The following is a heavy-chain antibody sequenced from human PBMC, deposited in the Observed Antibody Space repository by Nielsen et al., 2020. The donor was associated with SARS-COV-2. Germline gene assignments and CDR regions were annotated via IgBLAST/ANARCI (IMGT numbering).Heavy chain of an antibody. D-gene: IGHD3-22*01. CDR3: ARPDNYYDSSGYWGFDY. CDR1: GYSFTSYW. J-gene: IGHJ4*02. CDR2: IYPGDSDT. Sequence: GESLKISCKGSGYSFTSYWIGWVRQMPGKGLEWMGIIYPGDSDTRYSPSFQGQVTISADKSISTAYLQWSSLKASDTAMYYCARPDNYYDSSGYWGFDYWGQGTLVTVSS. V-gene: IGHV5-51*01.